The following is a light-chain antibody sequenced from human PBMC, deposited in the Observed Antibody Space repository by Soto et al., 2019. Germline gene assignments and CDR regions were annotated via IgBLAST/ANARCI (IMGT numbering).Light chain of an antibody. Sequence: EIVLTQSPGTLSLSPGERATLSCRASQTVGNNYLAWYQQKPGQTPRLLIHGASNRATGIPDWISGSGSGTDFTLFISRLEPEDFAVYYCQQYASSPLTFGGGTKVEIK. CDR3: QQYASSPLT. CDR1: QTVGNNY. J-gene: IGKJ4*01. V-gene: IGKV3-20*01. CDR2: GAS.